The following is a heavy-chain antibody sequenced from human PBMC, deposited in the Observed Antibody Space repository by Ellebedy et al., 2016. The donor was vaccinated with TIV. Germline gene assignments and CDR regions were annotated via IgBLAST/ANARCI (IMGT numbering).Heavy chain of an antibody. D-gene: IGHD4-17*01. Sequence: MPSETLSLTCTVSGGSISSYYWSWIRQPPGKGLEWIGYIYYSGSTNYNPSLKSRVTITVDTSKNQFSLKLSPVTAADTAVYYCARVLYGDRRSPELRWFDPWGQGTLVTVSS. CDR1: GGSISSYY. CDR2: IYYSGST. J-gene: IGHJ5*02. CDR3: ARVLYGDRRSPELRWFDP. V-gene: IGHV4-59*12.